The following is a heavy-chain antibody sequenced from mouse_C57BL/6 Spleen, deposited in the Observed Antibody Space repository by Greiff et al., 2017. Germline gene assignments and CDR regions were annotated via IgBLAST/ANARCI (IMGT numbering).Heavy chain of an antibody. CDR1: GYTFTDYY. V-gene: IGHV1-26*01. Sequence: EVQLQQSGPELVKPGASVKISCKASGYTFTDYYMNWVKQSHGKSLEWIGDINPNNGGTSYNQKLKGKATLTVDKSSSTAYVELRSLTSEDSAVYYCATYYYGDGYWGQGTTLTVSS. CDR2: INPNNGGT. D-gene: IGHD1-1*01. J-gene: IGHJ2*01. CDR3: ATYYYGDGY.